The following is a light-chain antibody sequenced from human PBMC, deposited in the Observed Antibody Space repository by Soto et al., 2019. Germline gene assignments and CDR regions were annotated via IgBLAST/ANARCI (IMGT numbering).Light chain of an antibody. CDR1: QNVYINS. Sequence: EIVLTQSPRTLSLSPGDSATLSCRASQNVYINSLAWFQQKPGQTPRLLIYGPSTRADGVPDRFTGSGSGADFALTITSLEPEDLAMYYCRQYGGAPCTVGPETRV. V-gene: IGKV3-20*01. CDR2: GPS. J-gene: IGKJ3*01. CDR3: RQYGGAPCT.